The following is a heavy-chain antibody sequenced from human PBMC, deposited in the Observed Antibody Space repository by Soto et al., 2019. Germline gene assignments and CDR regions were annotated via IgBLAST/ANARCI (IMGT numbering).Heavy chain of an antibody. J-gene: IGHJ3*02. CDR1: GFTFSSYA. D-gene: IGHD3-16*02. Sequence: GSLRLSCAASGFTFSSYAMSWVRQAPGKGLEWVSAISGSGGSTYYADSVKGRFTISRDNSKNTLYLQMNSLRAEDTAVYYCAKENYDYIWGSYPRGAFDIWGQGTMVTVSS. CDR2: ISGSGGST. V-gene: IGHV3-23*01. CDR3: AKENYDYIWGSYPRGAFDI.